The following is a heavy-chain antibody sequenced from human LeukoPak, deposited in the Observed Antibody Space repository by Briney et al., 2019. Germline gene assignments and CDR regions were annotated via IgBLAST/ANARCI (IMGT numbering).Heavy chain of an antibody. CDR1: GSSISSGYY. J-gene: IGHJ4*02. CDR2: IYYSGST. V-gene: IGHV4-61*01. Sequence: SETLSLTCTVSGSSISSGYYWGWIRQPPGKGLEWIGYIYYSGSTNYNPSLKSRVTISVDTSKNQFSLKLSSVTAADTAVYYCARSIAAAGDYFDYWGQGTLVTVSS. CDR3: ARSIAAAGDYFDY. D-gene: IGHD6-13*01.